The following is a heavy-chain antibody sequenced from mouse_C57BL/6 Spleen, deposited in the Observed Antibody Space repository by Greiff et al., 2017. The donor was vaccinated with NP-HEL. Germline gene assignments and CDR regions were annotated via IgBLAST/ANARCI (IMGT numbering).Heavy chain of an antibody. CDR1: GYTFTSYW. D-gene: IGHD2-5*01. J-gene: IGHJ4*01. CDR2: INPSNGGT. V-gene: IGHV1-53*01. Sequence: QVQLQQPGPELVKPGASVKLSCKASGYTFTSYWMHWVKQRPGQGLEWIGNINPSNGGTNYNEKFKSKATLTVDKSSSTAYMQLSSLTSEDSEVYYCARSHYSNYDYAMDYWGQGTSVTVSS. CDR3: ARSHYSNYDYAMDY.